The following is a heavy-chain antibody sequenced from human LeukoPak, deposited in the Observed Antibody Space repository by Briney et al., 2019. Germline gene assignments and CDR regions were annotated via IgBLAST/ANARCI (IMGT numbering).Heavy chain of an antibody. CDR1: GFTFSSSA. Sequence: PGGSLRLSCAASGFTFSSSAMSWVRQAPGKGLEWVSVISKSGDFTYYADSVKGRFTISRDSSKNTLNLQMNSLRAEDTAVYHCAKESAAAGYFDYWGLGTLVTVSS. V-gene: IGHV3-23*01. D-gene: IGHD6-13*01. CDR3: AKESAAAGYFDY. CDR2: ISKSGDFT. J-gene: IGHJ4*01.